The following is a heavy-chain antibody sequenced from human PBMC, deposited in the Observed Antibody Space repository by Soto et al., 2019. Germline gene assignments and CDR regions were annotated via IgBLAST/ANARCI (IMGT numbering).Heavy chain of an antibody. CDR3: ARDYIVATIVAYYYYGMDV. Sequence: ASVKVSCKASGYTFTGYYMHWVRQAPGQGLEWMGWINPNSGGTNYAQKFQGRVTMTRDTSISTAYMELSRLRSDDTAVYYCARDYIVATIVAYYYYGMDVWGQGTTVTVSS. CDR2: INPNSGGT. CDR1: GYTFTGYY. D-gene: IGHD5-12*01. V-gene: IGHV1-2*02. J-gene: IGHJ6*02.